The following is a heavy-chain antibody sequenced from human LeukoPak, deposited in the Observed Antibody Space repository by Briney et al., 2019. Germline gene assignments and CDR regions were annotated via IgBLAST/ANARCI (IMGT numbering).Heavy chain of an antibody. CDR1: GFTFSSCA. CDR2: ISGSGGST. D-gene: IGHD3-10*01. V-gene: IGHV3-23*01. J-gene: IGHJ4*02. Sequence: GGSLRLSCAASGFTFSSCAMSWVRQAPGKGLEWVSAISGSGGSTYYADSVKGRFTISRDNSKNTLYLQMNSLRAEDTAVYYCAKDSGGYYGSGSSFDYWGQGTLVTVSS. CDR3: AKDSGGYYGSGSSFDY.